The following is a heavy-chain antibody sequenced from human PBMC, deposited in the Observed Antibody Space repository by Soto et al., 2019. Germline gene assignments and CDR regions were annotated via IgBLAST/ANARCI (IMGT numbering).Heavy chain of an antibody. Sequence: GESLKISCQASGYSFSSSWIGWVRQMPGKGLEWMGIIDPNDSQTIYSPSFQGQVTISADKSIDTAYLQWSSLKTSDTAMYYCARHAGNSWKGDYFDYWGQGALVTVSS. D-gene: IGHD6-13*01. V-gene: IGHV5-51*01. CDR2: IDPNDSQT. CDR1: GYSFSSSW. CDR3: ARHAGNSWKGDYFDY. J-gene: IGHJ4*02.